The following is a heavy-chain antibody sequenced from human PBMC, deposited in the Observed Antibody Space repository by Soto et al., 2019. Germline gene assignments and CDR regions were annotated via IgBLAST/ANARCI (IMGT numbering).Heavy chain of an antibody. V-gene: IGHV3-64*01. CDR3: AREYCTNGLCYLYAFDI. CDR2: ISSNGGST. CDR1: GFTFSSYA. D-gene: IGHD2-8*01. Sequence: GGSLRLSCAASGFTFSSYAMHWVRQAPGKGLEYVSAISSNGGSTYYANSVKGRFTISRDNSKNTLYLQMGSLRAEDMAVYYCAREYCTNGLCYLYAFDIWGQGTMVTVSS. J-gene: IGHJ3*02.